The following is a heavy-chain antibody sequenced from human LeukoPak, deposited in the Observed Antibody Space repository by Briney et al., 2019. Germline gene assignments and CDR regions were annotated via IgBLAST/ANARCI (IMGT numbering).Heavy chain of an antibody. V-gene: IGHV4-61*02. D-gene: IGHD5-12*01. CDR1: GGSLNSGSYY. Sequence: SETLSLTCTVSGGSLNSGSYYWSWIRQPAGKGLEWVGRIYTSGSTTYYPSLKSRVTISVDTSKNQFSLQLTSVTAADTAVYYCARAMRVDRFFDYWGQGILVTVSS. J-gene: IGHJ4*02. CDR2: IYTSGST. CDR3: ARAMRVDRFFDY.